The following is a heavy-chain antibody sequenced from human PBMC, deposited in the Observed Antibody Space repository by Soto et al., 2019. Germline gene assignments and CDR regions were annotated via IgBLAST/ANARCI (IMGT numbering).Heavy chain of an antibody. J-gene: IGHJ4*02. Sequence: VSVKVSCKASGYSFSSFGISWVRQAPGQGLEWVGWVSVPSGDTSSAQNFQGRVTVTTDTSTSTAYMEVGSLRSDDTAVYYCARTCRSGGSCYLEYWGEGTLVTVSS. CDR1: GYSFSSFG. CDR3: ARTCRSGGSCYLEY. D-gene: IGHD2-15*01. V-gene: IGHV1-18*01. CDR2: VSVPSGDT.